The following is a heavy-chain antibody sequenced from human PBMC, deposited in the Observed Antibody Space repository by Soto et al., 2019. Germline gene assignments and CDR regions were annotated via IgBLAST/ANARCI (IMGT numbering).Heavy chain of an antibody. CDR3: ARTTVTPYYFDY. V-gene: IGHV4-39*01. Sequence: PSETLSLTCTVSGGSISSSSYYWGWIRQPPGKGLEWIGSIYYSGSTYYNPSLKSRVTISVDTSKNQFSLKLSSVTAADTAVYYCARTTVTPYYFDYWGQGTPVT. CDR2: IYYSGST. CDR1: GGSISSSSYY. D-gene: IGHD4-17*01. J-gene: IGHJ4*02.